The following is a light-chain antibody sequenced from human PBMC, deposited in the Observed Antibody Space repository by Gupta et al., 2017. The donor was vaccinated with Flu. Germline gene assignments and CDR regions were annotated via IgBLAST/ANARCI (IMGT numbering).Light chain of an antibody. V-gene: IGKV3-15*01. J-gene: IGKJ1*01. CDR1: QRINSN. CDR3: RQDNNWPRT. Sequence: IEMTQTPATLSVSPGERATLTCRASQRINSNLACYQQKPSQTPRLPIIGASTRATGIPARFSGSGSVTAITLAISSLQSAAFALYFCRQDNNWPRTSGQGTRVEIK. CDR2: GAS.